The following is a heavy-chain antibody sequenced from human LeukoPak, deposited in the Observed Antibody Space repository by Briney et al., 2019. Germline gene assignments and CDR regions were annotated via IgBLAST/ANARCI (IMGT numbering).Heavy chain of an antibody. V-gene: IGHV1-69*13. Sequence: SVKVSCKASGGTFSSYAISWVRQAPGQGLEWMGGIIPIFGTANYAQKFQGRVTITADESTSTAYMELSSLRSEDTAVYYCARDRGYYDSSGYPYSDYWGQGTLVTVSS. J-gene: IGHJ4*02. CDR2: IIPIFGTA. CDR1: GGTFSSYA. D-gene: IGHD3-22*01. CDR3: ARDRGYYDSSGYPYSDY.